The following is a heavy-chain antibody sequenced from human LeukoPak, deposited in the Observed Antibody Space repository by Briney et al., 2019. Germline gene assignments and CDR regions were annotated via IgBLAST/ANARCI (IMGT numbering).Heavy chain of an antibody. Sequence: GGSLRLSCAASGFTFSSYWMNWVRQAPGKGLEWVAVISYDGSNKYYADSVKGRFTISRDNSKNTLYLQMNSLRAEDTAVYYCARAYSGSYYAPIDYWGQGTLVTVSS. V-gene: IGHV3-30-3*01. D-gene: IGHD1-26*01. J-gene: IGHJ4*02. CDR3: ARAYSGSYYAPIDY. CDR2: ISYDGSNK. CDR1: GFTFSSYW.